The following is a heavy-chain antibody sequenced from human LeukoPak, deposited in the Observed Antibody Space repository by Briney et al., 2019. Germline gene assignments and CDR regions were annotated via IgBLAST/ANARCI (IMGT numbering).Heavy chain of an antibody. V-gene: IGHV3-48*01. CDR3: ARDLGYSWNPREDYFDY. Sequence: AGGSLRLSCAASGFTFSSYSMNWVRQAPGKGLEWVSYISSSSSTIYYADSVKGRFTISRDNAKNSLYLQMNSLRAEDTAVYYCARDLGYSWNPREDYFDYWGQGTLVTVSS. CDR2: ISSSSSTI. D-gene: IGHD1-20*01. J-gene: IGHJ4*02. CDR1: GFTFSSYS.